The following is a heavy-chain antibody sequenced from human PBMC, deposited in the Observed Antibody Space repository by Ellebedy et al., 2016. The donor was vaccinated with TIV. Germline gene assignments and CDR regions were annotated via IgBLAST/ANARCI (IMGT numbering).Heavy chain of an antibody. CDR3: AREDSSGWYFN. CDR2: ISYDGSNK. D-gene: IGHD6-19*01. V-gene: IGHV3-30-3*01. CDR1: GFTFSSYA. J-gene: IGHJ4*02. Sequence: SLKISXAASGFTFSSYAMHWVRQAPGKGLEWVAVISYDGSNKYYADSVKGRFTISRDNSKNTLYLQMNSLRAEDTAVYYCAREDSSGWYFNWGQGTLVTVSS.